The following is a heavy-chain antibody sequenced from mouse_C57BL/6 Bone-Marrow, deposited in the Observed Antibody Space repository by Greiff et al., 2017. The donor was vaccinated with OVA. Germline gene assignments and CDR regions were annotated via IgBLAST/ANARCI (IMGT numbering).Heavy chain of an antibody. J-gene: IGHJ3*01. CDR2: IDPSDSET. V-gene: IGHV1-52*01. CDR1: GYTFTSYW. Sequence: VKLQQPGAELVRPGSSVKLSCKASGYTFTSYWMHWVKQRPIQGLEWIGNIDPSDSETHYNQKFKDKATLTVDKSSSTAYMQLSSLTSEDSAVYYGARGSYYGSSYGFAYWGQGTLVTVSA. CDR3: ARGSYYGSSYGFAY. D-gene: IGHD1-1*01.